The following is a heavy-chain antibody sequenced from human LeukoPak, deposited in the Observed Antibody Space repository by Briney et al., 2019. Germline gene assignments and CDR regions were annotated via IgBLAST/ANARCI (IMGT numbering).Heavy chain of an antibody. CDR3: ARTPVTTDAFDI. J-gene: IGHJ3*02. CDR2: INPNSGGT. V-gene: IGHV1-2*02. CDR1: GYXFTGYY. D-gene: IGHD4-17*01. Sequence: ASVKVSCRASGYXFTGYYIHWVRQAPGQGLEWMGWINPNSGGTNYAQKFQGRVTMTRDTSISTAYMELSRLRSDDTAVYYCARTPVTTDAFDIWGQGTMVTVSS.